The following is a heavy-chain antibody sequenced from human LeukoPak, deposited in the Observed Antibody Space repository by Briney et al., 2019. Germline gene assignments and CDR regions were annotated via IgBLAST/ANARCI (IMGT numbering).Heavy chain of an antibody. J-gene: IGHJ4*02. V-gene: IGHV2-5*02. Sequence: SGPTLVKPTQTLTLTCTFSGFSLSTSGVGVGWIRQPPGKALEWLALIYWDDDKRYSPSLKSGLTITKDTSKNQVVLIMTSMDPVDTATHYCAHGNWGLVQDWGQGTLVTVSS. CDR2: IYWDDDK. CDR3: AHGNWGLVQD. CDR1: GFSLSTSGVG. D-gene: IGHD7-27*01.